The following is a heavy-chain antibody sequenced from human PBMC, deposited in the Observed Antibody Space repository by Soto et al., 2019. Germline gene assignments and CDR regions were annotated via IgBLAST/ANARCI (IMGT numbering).Heavy chain of an antibody. J-gene: IGHJ5*02. D-gene: IGHD2-15*01. Sequence: PGGSLRLSCAASGFTFSSYARSWVRQAPGKGLEWVSAISGSGGSTYYADSVKGRFTISRDNSKNTLYLQMNSLRAEDTAVYYCAKDVVGYCSGGSCYDWLDPWGQGTLVTVSS. CDR2: ISGSGGST. CDR1: GFTFSSYA. CDR3: AKDVVGYCSGGSCYDWLDP. V-gene: IGHV3-23*01.